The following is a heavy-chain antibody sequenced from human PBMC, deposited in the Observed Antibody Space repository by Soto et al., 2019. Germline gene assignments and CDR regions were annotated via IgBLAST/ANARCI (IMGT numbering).Heavy chain of an antibody. Sequence: PGGSLRLSCAASGFTFSSYAMSWVRQAPGKGLEWVSAISGSGGSTYYADSVKGRFTISRDNSKNTLHLQMNSLRAEDTAVYYCAKTAGGLLWFGELLQYYFDYWGQGTLVTVSS. V-gene: IGHV3-23*01. CDR1: GFTFSSYA. CDR2: ISGSGGST. J-gene: IGHJ4*02. CDR3: AKTAGGLLWFGELLQYYFDY. D-gene: IGHD3-10*01.